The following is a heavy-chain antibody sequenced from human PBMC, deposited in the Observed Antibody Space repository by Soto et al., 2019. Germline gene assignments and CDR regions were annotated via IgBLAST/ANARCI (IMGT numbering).Heavy chain of an antibody. V-gene: IGHV4-4*07. CDR1: GGSISPYY. J-gene: IGHJ4*02. CDR3: ARGGMVIRPSATDFDY. D-gene: IGHD2-21*01. CDR2: IYASGST. Sequence: PSETLSLTCTVSGGSISPYYWSWIRQPAGKGLEWIGRIYASGSTNYNPSLKGRVTMSVATSKNQFSLKLSSMTAADTAVYYRARGGMVIRPSATDFDYWGQGTRVTVPQ.